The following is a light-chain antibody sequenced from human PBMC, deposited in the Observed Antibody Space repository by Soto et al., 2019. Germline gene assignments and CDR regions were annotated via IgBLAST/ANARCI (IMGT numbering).Light chain of an antibody. Sequence: SYELTQPPSVSVAPGQTARITCGGSNIGSKSVHWYQQKPGQAPVLVVYDDSDRPSGIPERFSGSNSGNTATLTIRRVEAGDEADYYCQLGDSGVVFGGGTQLTVL. V-gene: IGLV3-21*02. J-gene: IGLJ2*01. CDR2: DDS. CDR3: QLGDSGVV. CDR1: NIGSKS.